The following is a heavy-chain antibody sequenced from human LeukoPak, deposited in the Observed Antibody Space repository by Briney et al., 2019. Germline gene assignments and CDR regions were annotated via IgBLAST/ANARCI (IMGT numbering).Heavy chain of an antibody. CDR2: ISYDGSNK. CDR3: AKGGSSYAEYFQH. V-gene: IGHV3-30*18. CDR1: GFTFSSYG. J-gene: IGHJ1*01. D-gene: IGHD1-26*01. Sequence: RSGGSLRLSCAASGFTFSSYGMHWVRQAPGKGLEWVAVISYDGSNKYYADSVKGRFTISRDNSKNTLYPQMNSLRAEDTAVCYCAKGGSSYAEYFQHWGQGTLVTVSS.